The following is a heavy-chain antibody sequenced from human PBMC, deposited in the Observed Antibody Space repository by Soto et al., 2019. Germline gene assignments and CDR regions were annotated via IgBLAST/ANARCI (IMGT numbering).Heavy chain of an antibody. V-gene: IGHV3-23*01. CDR2: ISGSGTTT. CDR1: GFTFSNYS. D-gene: IGHD6-25*01. CDR3: TKFFVETGDSSGWPWSFHY. J-gene: IGHJ4*02. Sequence: GGAPRLSCATPGFTFSNYSNGWVPPAPRGGVEWVSAISGSGTTTYTADSVKGRFTISRDNSENTLYLHTNSLRAEDTAIYYCTKFFVETGDSSGWPWSFHYWGLGTLVPVSS.